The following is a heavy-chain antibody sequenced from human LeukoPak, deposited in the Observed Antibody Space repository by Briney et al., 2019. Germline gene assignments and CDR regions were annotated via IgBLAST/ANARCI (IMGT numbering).Heavy chain of an antibody. CDR1: GFTFSNYW. Sequence: GGTLTLYCAASGFTFSNYWMHWVRQAPGKGLEWVSGINWNGGSTGYADSVKGRFTISRDNAKNSLFLQMNSLRAEDTAVYYCARVLRYCSGGNCNSGGLGYMDVWGKGTTVTISS. J-gene: IGHJ6*03. D-gene: IGHD2-15*01. CDR2: INWNGGST. CDR3: ARVLRYCSGGNCNSGGLGYMDV. V-gene: IGHV3-20*04.